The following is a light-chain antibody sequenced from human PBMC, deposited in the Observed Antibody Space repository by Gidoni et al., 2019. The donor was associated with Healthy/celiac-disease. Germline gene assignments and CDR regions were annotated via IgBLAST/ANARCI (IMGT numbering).Light chain of an antibody. CDR2: AAS. Sequence: DIQMPPPPSSLSASVGDRVTITCRARQSISSYLNWYQQKPGKAPTLLIYAASILQRGVPSTYSCSGSGTDFTLTISSRQLEDVATDYCQQSYSTLSHTFXGXTKVEIK. CDR3: QQSYSTLSHT. CDR1: QSISSY. J-gene: IGKJ4*01. V-gene: IGKV1-39*01.